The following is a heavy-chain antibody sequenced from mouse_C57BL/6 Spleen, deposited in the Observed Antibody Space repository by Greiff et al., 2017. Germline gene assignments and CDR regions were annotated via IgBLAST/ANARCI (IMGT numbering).Heavy chain of an antibody. J-gene: IGHJ2*01. V-gene: IGHV1-80*01. CDR2: IYPGDGDT. CDR1: GYAFSSYW. CDR3: ARSGASGAMDY. D-gene: IGHD3-2*02. Sequence: VQLQQSGAELVKPGASVKISCKASGYAFSSYWMNWVKQRPGKGLEWIGQIYPGDGDTNYNGKFKGKATLTADKSSSTAYMQLSSLTSEDSAVYFCARSGASGAMDYWGQGTTLTVSS.